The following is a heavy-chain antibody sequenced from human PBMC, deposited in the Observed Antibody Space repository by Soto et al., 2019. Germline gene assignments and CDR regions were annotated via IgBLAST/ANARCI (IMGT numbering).Heavy chain of an antibody. CDR1: GFTFNTYS. J-gene: IGHJ4*02. V-gene: IGHV3-23*01. CDR3: AKGRGHSGSYLEY. D-gene: IGHD1-26*01. CDR2: ISGGGANA. Sequence: GGSLRLSCAASGFTFNTYSTSRVRQAPGKGLEWVSVISGGGANADYVDSVKGRFTISRDKSKNTVYLEMNSLRDEDTAVYYCAKGRGHSGSYLEYWGQGTLVTVSS.